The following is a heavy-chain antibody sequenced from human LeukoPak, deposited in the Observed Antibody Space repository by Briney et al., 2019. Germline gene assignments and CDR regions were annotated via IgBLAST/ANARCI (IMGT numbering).Heavy chain of an antibody. CDR2: IYPDDSDT. CDR1: GYSFTTYW. Sequence: GGSLKISCKGSGYSFTTYWIGWVRQMPGKGLEWMGIIYPDDSDTRYSPSFQGQVTISADKSISTAYLQWSSLKASDTAMYYCARPTGLRFFDYWGQGTLLTVSS. D-gene: IGHD4-11*01. V-gene: IGHV5-51*01. J-gene: IGHJ4*02. CDR3: ARPTGLRFFDY.